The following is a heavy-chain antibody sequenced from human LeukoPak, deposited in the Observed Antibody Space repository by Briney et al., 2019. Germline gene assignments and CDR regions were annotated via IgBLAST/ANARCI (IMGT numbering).Heavy chain of an antibody. J-gene: IGHJ6*02. CDR1: GFTFSSYS. Sequence: PGGSLRLSCAASGFTFSSYSMNWVRQAPGKGLEWVSSISSSSSYIYYADSVKGRFTISRDNAKNSLYLQMNSLRAEDTAVYYCARSRRGLVGHGIYYHGMDVWGQGTTVTVSS. CDR2: ISSSSSYI. V-gene: IGHV3-21*01. CDR3: ARSRRGLVGHGIYYHGMDV. D-gene: IGHD1-26*01.